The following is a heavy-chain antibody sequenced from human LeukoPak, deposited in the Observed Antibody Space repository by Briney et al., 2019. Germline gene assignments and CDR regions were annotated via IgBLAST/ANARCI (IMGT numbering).Heavy chain of an antibody. V-gene: IGHV3-20*04. Sequence: GGSLRLSCAASGFTFDDYGMSWVRHAPGKGLEWVSGINWNGGSTGYADSVKGRFTISRDNAKNYMYLQMNSLRAEDTALYYCARGLAAAGTAYWGQGTLVTVSS. CDR3: ARGLAAAGTAY. J-gene: IGHJ4*02. D-gene: IGHD6-13*01. CDR1: GFTFDDYG. CDR2: INWNGGST.